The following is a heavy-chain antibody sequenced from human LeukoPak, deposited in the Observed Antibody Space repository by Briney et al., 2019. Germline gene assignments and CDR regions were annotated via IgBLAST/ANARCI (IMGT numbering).Heavy chain of an antibody. CDR1: GGSISSGSYY. D-gene: IGHD3-10*01. V-gene: IGHV4-61*10. CDR2: IYYSGST. Sequence: SETLSLTCTVSGGSISSGSYYWSWIRQPAGKGLEWIGYIYYSGSTNYNPSLKSRVTISVDTSKNQFSLKLSSVTAADTAVYYCGRGAAVGYEQYYMDVWGKGTTVTVSS. J-gene: IGHJ6*03. CDR3: GRGAAVGYEQYYMDV.